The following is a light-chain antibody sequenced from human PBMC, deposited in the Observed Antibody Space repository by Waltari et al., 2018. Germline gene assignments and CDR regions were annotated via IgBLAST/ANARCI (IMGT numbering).Light chain of an antibody. J-gene: IGLJ3*02. Sequence: LVVTQSPSASASLGASVKLTCTLSSGHSSNIIAWLQQQPEKGPRYLMKVNSDGSHSRGDEIPDRFSGSSSGAERYLTISSLQAEDEADYYCQTGGHGTWVFGGGTKLTVL. CDR3: QTGGHGTWV. CDR2: VNSDGSH. V-gene: IGLV4-69*01. CDR1: SGHSSNI.